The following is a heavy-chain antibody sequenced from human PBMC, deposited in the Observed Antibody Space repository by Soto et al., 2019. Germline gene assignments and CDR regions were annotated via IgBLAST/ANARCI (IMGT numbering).Heavy chain of an antibody. Sequence: SETLSLTCTVSGGSISSGGYYWSWIRQHPGKGLEWIGYIYYSGSTYYNPSLKRRVTISVDTSKNQFSLKLSSVTAADTAVYYCASVMDDILTGLSLDWFDPWGQGTLVTVSS. J-gene: IGHJ5*02. CDR1: GGSISSGGYY. CDR2: IYYSGST. V-gene: IGHV4-31*03. D-gene: IGHD3-9*01. CDR3: ASVMDDILTGLSLDWFDP.